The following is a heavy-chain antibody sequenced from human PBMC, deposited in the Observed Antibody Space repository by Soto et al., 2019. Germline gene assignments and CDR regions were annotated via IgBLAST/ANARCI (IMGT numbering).Heavy chain of an antibody. CDR2: IYPSDSDT. J-gene: IGHJ4*02. CDR3: ARQYATFDF. Sequence: GESLKISCKASGYTFTSYWIGWVRQMPGKGLEWMGIIYPSDSDTRYSPSFQGQVTISADKSITTAYLQWSSLKASDTAMYYCARQYATFDFWGQGTLVTVSS. D-gene: IGHD2-8*01. V-gene: IGHV5-51*01. CDR1: GYTFTSYW.